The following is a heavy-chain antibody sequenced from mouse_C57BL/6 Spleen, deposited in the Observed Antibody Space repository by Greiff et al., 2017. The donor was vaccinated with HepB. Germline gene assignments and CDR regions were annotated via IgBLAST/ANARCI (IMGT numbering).Heavy chain of an antibody. CDR2: IDPSDSYT. V-gene: IGHV1-59*01. Sequence: QVQLQQPGAELVRPGTSVKLSCKASGYTFTSYWMHWVKQRPGQGLEWIGVIDPSDSYTNYNQKFKGKATLTVDTSSSTAYMQLSSLTSEDSAVYYCAPGIYDYDDGIPWFAYWGQGTLVTVSA. D-gene: IGHD2-4*01. CDR3: APGIYDYDDGIPWFAY. CDR1: GYTFTSYW. J-gene: IGHJ3*01.